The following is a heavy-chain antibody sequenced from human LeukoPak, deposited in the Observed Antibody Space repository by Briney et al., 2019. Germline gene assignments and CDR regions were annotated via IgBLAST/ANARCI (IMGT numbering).Heavy chain of an antibody. Sequence: PSETLSLTCAVSGGSISRSNWWSRVRLPPGKGLEWIGDILHSGDTNYNASLRSRLTISLDKSRNQFSLQLSSVTAADTAVYYCAGYNIPYTFEFWGPGTVVTVSS. CDR2: ILHSGDT. D-gene: IGHD1-14*01. V-gene: IGHV4-4*02. CDR3: AGYNIPYTFEF. J-gene: IGHJ4*02. CDR1: GGSISRSNW.